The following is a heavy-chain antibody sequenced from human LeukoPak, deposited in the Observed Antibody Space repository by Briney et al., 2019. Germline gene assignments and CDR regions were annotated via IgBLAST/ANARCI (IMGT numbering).Heavy chain of an antibody. CDR1: GLTFDDYA. Sequence: GGSLRLSCAASGLTFDDYAMHWVRQAPGKGLEWVSGINSDGSSTSYADPVKGRFTISRDNAKNSLYLQMNSLRAEDTAVYYCARQREMTTIFTALGYWGQGTLVTVSS. CDR2: INSDGSST. V-gene: IGHV3-20*04. J-gene: IGHJ4*02. D-gene: IGHD5-24*01. CDR3: ARQREMTTIFTALGY.